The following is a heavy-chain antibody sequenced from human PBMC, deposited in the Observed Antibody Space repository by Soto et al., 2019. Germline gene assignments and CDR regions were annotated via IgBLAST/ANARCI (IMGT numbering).Heavy chain of an antibody. CDR3: AVDATYRDSSFYYDGFDI. CDR2: IRRDGGEE. V-gene: IGHV3-7*05. J-gene: IGHJ3*02. CDR1: EFTFSYYW. D-gene: IGHD3-22*01. Sequence: DVQLMESGGCLVQPGGSLRLSCAASEFTFSYYWMTWVRQAPGKGLEWVANIRRDGGEEHYVDSVKGRFSVSRDNAKETPYRQMNSLRSEATAGYYCAVDATYRDSSFYYDGFDIWGQGTMVTVSS.